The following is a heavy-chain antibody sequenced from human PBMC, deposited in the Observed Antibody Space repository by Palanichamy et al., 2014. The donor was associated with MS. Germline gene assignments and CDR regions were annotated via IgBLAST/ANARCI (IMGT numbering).Heavy chain of an antibody. V-gene: IGHV4-39*01. D-gene: IGHD3-22*01. CDR2: IHYSGSI. Sequence: DSSGNIHYSGSILYNPSLKSRVTMSVDTSKSQFSLKLTSVTATDTALYYCARQPLQYSSAQHLFDNWGRGTLATVSS. J-gene: IGHJ4*02. CDR3: ARQPLQYSSAQHLFDN.